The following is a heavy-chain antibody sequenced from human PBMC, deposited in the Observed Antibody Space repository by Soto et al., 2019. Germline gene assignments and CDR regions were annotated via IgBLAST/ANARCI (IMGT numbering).Heavy chain of an antibody. D-gene: IGHD6-19*01. CDR2: ITGGGENT. V-gene: IGHV3-23*01. CDR3: AKGRLAVAAPYSWFDP. J-gene: IGHJ5*02. CDR1: GFTFSSYA. Sequence: PGGSLRLSCAASGFTFSSYAMSWVRQAPGKGLECVSSITGGGENTHYADSVKGRFTISRDNSKNTLSLQMNSLRVEDTAVYHCAKGRLAVAAPYSWFDPWGQGTLVTVSS.